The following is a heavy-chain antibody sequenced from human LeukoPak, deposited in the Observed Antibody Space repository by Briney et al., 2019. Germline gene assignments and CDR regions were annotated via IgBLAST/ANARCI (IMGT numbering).Heavy chain of an antibody. J-gene: IGHJ6*03. V-gene: IGHV1-2*02. CDR3: ARPGITMVRGASSYLDV. CDR2: INPNSGGT. D-gene: IGHD3-10*01. CDR1: GYSFTSHY. Sequence: ASVTVSCKASGYSFTSHYMHWVRQAPGQGLEWMGWINPNSGGTNYAQKFQGRVTMTRDTSISTAYMELSRLRSDDTAVYYCARPGITMVRGASSYLDVWGKGTTVTISS.